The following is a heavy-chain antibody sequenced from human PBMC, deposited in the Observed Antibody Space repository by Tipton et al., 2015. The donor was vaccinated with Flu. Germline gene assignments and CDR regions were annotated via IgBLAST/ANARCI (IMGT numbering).Heavy chain of an antibody. CDR2: IYHSGST. V-gene: IGHV4-38-2*02. CDR3: ARDGFITMIVVVTPGAFDI. Sequence: TLSLTCIVSGYSISSGYYWGWIRQPPGKGLEWIGSIYHSGSTYYNPSLKSRVTISVDTSKNQFSLKLSSVTAADTAVYYCARDGFITMIVVVTPGAFDIWGQGTMVTVSS. D-gene: IGHD3-22*01. J-gene: IGHJ3*02. CDR1: GYSISSGYY.